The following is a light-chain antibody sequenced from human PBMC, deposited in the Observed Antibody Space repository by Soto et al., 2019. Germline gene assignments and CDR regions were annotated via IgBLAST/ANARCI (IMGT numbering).Light chain of an antibody. CDR3: QQRSNWAIT. CDR1: QDIRKY. V-gene: IGKV1-33*01. J-gene: IGKJ5*01. CDR2: DAS. Sequence: IQMTQSPSSLSASVGDRVTITCQATQDIRKYLNWYQQKPGKAPKLLIYDASSLETGVPSRFSGSGSGTDFTLTISSLEPEDFAVYYCQQRSNWAITFGQGTRLEIK.